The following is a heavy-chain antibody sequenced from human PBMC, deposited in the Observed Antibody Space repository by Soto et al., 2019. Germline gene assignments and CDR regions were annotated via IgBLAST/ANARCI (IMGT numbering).Heavy chain of an antibody. CDR3: SRTRSFSRGFYYDGMDV. CDR2: ISPGDSDT. V-gene: IGHV5-51*01. Sequence: EVQLVQSGAEVKKPGESLKISCQGSGYSFASYWIGWVRQLPGKDLEWMGIISPGDSDTRYSPSFQGQGTISADKSLRTAYQQWTSLKASDTALYYCSRTRSFSRGFYYDGMDVWGQGTTVTVSS. D-gene: IGHD5-12*01. CDR1: GYSFASYW. J-gene: IGHJ6*02.